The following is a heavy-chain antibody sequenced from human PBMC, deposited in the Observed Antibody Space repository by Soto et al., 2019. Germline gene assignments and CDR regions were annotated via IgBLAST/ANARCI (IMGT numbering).Heavy chain of an antibody. J-gene: IGHJ6*02. Sequence: QVQLVQSGAEVKNPGASVNVSCKASGYTFTRYGIGWARQAPGQGLEWMGWINTYNGNTNYAQNVQGRVTLTTDTPTSTAYMELRSLRSNDTVIYYCEMVNVYVTPSPQDVWGQGTTVIVSS. CDR2: INTYNGNT. CDR3: EMVNVYVTPSPQDV. V-gene: IGHV1-18*01. CDR1: GYTFTRYG. D-gene: IGHD3-16*01.